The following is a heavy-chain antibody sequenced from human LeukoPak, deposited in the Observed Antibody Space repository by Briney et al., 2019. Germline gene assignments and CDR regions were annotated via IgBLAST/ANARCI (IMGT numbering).Heavy chain of an antibody. Sequence: GGSLRLSCSASGSIFSTYTMYWVRQAPGKGLEFVSVINGDGRTTYYADSVKGRFTISRDNSKNTLYLQMNSLRAEDTAVYYCARGHGGSCYVGGQGTLVTVSS. V-gene: IGHV3-64*04. CDR3: ARGHGGSCYV. CDR1: GSIFSTYT. CDR2: INGDGRTT. D-gene: IGHD2-15*01. J-gene: IGHJ4*02.